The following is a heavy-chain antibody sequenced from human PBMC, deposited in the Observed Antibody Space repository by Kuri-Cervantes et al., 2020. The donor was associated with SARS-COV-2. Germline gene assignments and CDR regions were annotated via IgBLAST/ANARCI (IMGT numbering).Heavy chain of an antibody. V-gene: IGHV3-30-3*01. J-gene: IGHJ4*02. CDR3: ARGRVGVQDF. D-gene: IGHD2-21*01. Sequence: GGSRRLSCAASGFTFNNYAMHGVRQTPGEGLEWVAITSYDGTSKYSADSVKGRFTISRDNSKNTLYLQMNNLRGDDTAVYFCARGRVGVQDFWGQGTLVTVSS. CDR2: TSYDGTSK. CDR1: GFTFNNYA.